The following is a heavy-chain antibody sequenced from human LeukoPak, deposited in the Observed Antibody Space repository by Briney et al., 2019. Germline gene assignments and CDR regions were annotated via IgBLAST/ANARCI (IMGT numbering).Heavy chain of an antibody. D-gene: IGHD3-22*01. CDR1: GFTFSSYA. J-gene: IGHJ3*02. V-gene: IGHV3-30*04. CDR2: ISYDGSNK. Sequence: GRSLRLSCAASGFTFSSYAMHWVRQAPGKGLEWVAVISYDGSNKYYADSVKGRFTISRDNSKNTLYLQMNSLRAEDTAVYYCARERYYYDSSGYHDAFDIWGQGTMVTVSS. CDR3: ARERYYYDSSGYHDAFDI.